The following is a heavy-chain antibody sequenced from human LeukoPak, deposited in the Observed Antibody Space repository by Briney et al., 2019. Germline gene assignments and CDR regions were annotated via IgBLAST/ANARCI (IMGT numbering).Heavy chain of an antibody. J-gene: IGHJ3*02. V-gene: IGHV2-70*01. CDR2: IDWDDDK. Sequence: SGPTLVNPTQTLTLTCTFSGFSLSTSGMCVSWIRQPPGKALEWLALIDWDDDKYYSTSLKTRLTISKDTSKNQVVLIMTNMDPVYTATYYCARTLYYGSGSYYNQFGAFDIWGQGTMVTVSS. CDR1: GFSLSTSGMC. D-gene: IGHD3-10*01. CDR3: ARTLYYGSGSYYNQFGAFDI.